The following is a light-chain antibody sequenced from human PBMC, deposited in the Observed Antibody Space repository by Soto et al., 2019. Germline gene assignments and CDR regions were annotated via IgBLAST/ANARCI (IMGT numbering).Light chain of an antibody. V-gene: IGLV2-8*01. CDR1: STDVGGYKY. Sequence: QSALTQPASVSGSPGQSITISCTGTSTDVGGYKYVSWYQQHAGNAPKLMIYEVSKRPSGVPDRFSGSKSGNTASLTVSGLQAEDEADYYCSSYAGSNNYVFGTGTKLTVL. CDR3: SSYAGSNNYV. CDR2: EVS. J-gene: IGLJ1*01.